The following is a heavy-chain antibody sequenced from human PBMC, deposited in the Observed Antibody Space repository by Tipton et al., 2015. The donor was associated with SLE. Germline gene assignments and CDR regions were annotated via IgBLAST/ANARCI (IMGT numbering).Heavy chain of an antibody. J-gene: IGHJ4*02. D-gene: IGHD5-18*01. Sequence: SLRLSCAASGFTFSSYAMHWVRQAPGKGLEWVAVISYDGSNKYYADSVKGRFTISRDNSKNTLFLQMNSLRAEDTAVYYCASGGIQLWLGQFDYWGQGTLVTVSS. CDR3: ASGGIQLWLGQFDY. CDR2: ISYDGSNK. CDR1: GFTFSSYA. V-gene: IGHV3-30*04.